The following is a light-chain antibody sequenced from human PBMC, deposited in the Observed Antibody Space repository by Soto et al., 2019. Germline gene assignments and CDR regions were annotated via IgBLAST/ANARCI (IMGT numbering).Light chain of an antibody. V-gene: IGKV2-28*01. CDR1: QSLLHTNGYTY. J-gene: IGKJ2*02. Sequence: DLVMTQSPLSLPVTPGEPASISCRSGQSLLHTNGYTYLDWYLQKPGQSPQLLIYLGSTRASGVPERFSGSGSGTDFTLKISRVEAEDVGVYYCMQALQPPWTFGQGTKLEIK. CDR2: LGS. CDR3: MQALQPPWT.